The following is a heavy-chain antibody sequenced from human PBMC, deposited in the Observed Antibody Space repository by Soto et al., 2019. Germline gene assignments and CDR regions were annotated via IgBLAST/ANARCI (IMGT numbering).Heavy chain of an antibody. CDR1: GYTFTSYG. Sequence: ASVKVSCKASGYTFTSYGISWLRQAPGQGLEWMGWISAYNGNTNYAQKLQGRVTMTTDTSTSTAYMELRSLRSDDTAVYYCARDLRFATYGSGSYPRVNWFDPWGQGTLVTVSS. D-gene: IGHD3-10*01. J-gene: IGHJ5*02. V-gene: IGHV1-18*01. CDR2: ISAYNGNT. CDR3: ARDLRFATYGSGSYPRVNWFDP.